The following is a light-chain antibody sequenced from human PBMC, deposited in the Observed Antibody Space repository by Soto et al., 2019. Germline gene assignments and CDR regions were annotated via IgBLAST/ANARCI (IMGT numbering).Light chain of an antibody. CDR2: KVS. J-gene: IGKJ5*01. CDR3: MQGTHWPIT. Sequence: DVVMTQSPLSLPVTLGQPASISCRSSQSLVYSEGNTYLNWFQQRPGQSPRRLIYKVSNRDSGVPERFSGSASGTDFTLKISRWEAEDVGVYYCMQGTHWPITFGQGTRLEI. V-gene: IGKV2-30*01. CDR1: QSLVYSEGNTY.